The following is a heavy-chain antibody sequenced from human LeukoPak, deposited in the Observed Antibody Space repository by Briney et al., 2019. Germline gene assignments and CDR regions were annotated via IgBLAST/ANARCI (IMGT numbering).Heavy chain of an antibody. CDR2: INHSGST. J-gene: IGHJ3*02. D-gene: IGHD3-22*01. Sequence: SETLSLTCAVYGGSFSGYYWSWIRQPPGKGLEWIGEINHSGSTNYNPSLKSRVTISVDTSKNQFSLKLSSVTAADTAVYYCARRYYDSSGYLYAFDIWGQGTMVTVSS. V-gene: IGHV4-34*01. CDR1: GGSFSGYY. CDR3: ARRYYDSSGYLYAFDI.